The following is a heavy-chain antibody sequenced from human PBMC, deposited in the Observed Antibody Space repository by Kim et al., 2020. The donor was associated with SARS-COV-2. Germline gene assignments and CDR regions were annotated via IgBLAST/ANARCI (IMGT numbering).Heavy chain of an antibody. CDR2: IYYSGST. V-gene: IGHV4-61*01. Sequence: SETLSLTCTVSGGSVSSGSYYWSWIRQPPGKGLEWIGYIYYSGSTNYNPSLKSRVTISVDTSKNQFSLKLSSVTAADTAVYYCARVPGAAIFGVVIVRGGMDVWGHGTTVTVSS. CDR3: ARVPGAAIFGVVIVRGGMDV. CDR1: GGSVSSGSYY. J-gene: IGHJ6*02. D-gene: IGHD3-3*01.